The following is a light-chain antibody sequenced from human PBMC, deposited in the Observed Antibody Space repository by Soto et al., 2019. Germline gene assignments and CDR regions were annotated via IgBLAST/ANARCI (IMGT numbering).Light chain of an antibody. CDR1: KNVIGVYDF. J-gene: IGLJ1*01. CDR2: EVF. V-gene: IGLV2-8*01. Sequence: QTVLTQPPSASGSPGQSVTISCTGTKNVIGVYDFVSWYQRHPGKAPRLIIYEVFQRPSGVPDRFSGSKSGNTASLTVSGHQVAYESDYFCKSYSGGNSYVFRSGTKVTV. CDR3: KSYSGGNSYV.